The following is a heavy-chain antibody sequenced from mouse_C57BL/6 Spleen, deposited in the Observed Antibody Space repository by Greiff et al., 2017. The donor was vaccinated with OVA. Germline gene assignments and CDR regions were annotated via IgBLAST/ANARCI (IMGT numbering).Heavy chain of an antibody. V-gene: IGHV1-81*01. D-gene: IGHD4-1*01. J-gene: IGHJ1*03. CDR3: VGRTYWYFDV. Sequence: VKLQESGAELARPGASVKLSCKASGYTFTSYGISWVKQRTGQGLEWIGEIYPRSGNTYYNEKFKGKATLTADKSSSTAYMELRSLTSEDSAVYFCVGRTYWYFDVWGTGTTVTVSS. CDR1: GYTFTSYG. CDR2: IYPRSGNT.